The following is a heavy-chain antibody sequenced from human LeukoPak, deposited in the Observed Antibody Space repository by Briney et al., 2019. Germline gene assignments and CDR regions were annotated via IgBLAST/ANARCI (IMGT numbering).Heavy chain of an antibody. J-gene: IGHJ4*02. Sequence: GGSLRLSCAASGFTFSTYWMTWVRQAPGKGLEWVANIKQDGSEKYSVDSVKGRFTISRDNAKNSLYLQMNSLRAEDTAVYYCARAPSGSLGDYWGQGTLVTVSS. CDR2: IKQDGSEK. CDR3: ARAPSGSLGDY. CDR1: GFTFSTYW. D-gene: IGHD3-10*01. V-gene: IGHV3-7*01.